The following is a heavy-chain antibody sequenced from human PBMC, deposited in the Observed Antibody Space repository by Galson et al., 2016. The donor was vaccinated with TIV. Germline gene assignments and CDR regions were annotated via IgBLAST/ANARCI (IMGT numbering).Heavy chain of an antibody. J-gene: IGHJ4*02. D-gene: IGHD1-14*01. CDR3: AKSEDFTAGPARH. V-gene: IGHV3-21*03. CDR2: ISSSSHSI. Sequence: SLRLSCAASGFTFSNYNMNWVRQAPWKGLEWVSSISSSSHSIYYADSVKGRFTVSRDNANNLMFLQMNSLKPEDSAIYYCAKSEDFTAGPARHWGKGTQVTVSS. CDR1: GFTFSNYN.